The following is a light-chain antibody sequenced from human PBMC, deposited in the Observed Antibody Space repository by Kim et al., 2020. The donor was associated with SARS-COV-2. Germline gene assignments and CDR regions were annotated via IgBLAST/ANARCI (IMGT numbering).Light chain of an antibody. Sequence: ALGQTVRITCQGDRLRSYCASWYQQKPGQAPVLVIYGKNNRPSGIPDRFSGSSSGNTASLTITGAQAEDEADYYCNSRDSSGNHWVFGGGTQLTVL. J-gene: IGLJ3*02. V-gene: IGLV3-19*01. CDR2: GKN. CDR1: RLRSYC. CDR3: NSRDSSGNHWV.